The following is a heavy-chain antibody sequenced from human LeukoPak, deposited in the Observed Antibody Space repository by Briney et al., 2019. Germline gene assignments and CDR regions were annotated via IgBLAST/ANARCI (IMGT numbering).Heavy chain of an antibody. CDR1: RFTFSNYA. V-gene: IGHV3-30*04. J-gene: IGHJ4*02. CDR2: ISYDGVNQ. D-gene: IGHD6-19*01. CDR3: ARAAPSIIAVAEIPDY. Sequence: GGSLRLSCAASRFTFSNYAMHWVRQAPAKGLEWVAVISYDGVNQYYADSVKSRFTISRDNSKNTLYLQMNSLRAEDTALYDCARAAPSIIAVAEIPDYWGQGTLVAVSS.